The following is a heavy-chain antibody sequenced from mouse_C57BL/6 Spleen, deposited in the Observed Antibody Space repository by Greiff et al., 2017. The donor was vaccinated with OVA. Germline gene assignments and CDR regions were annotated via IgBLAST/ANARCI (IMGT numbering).Heavy chain of an antibody. J-gene: IGHJ1*03. CDR1: GYPITSGYD. D-gene: IGHD3-3*01. V-gene: IGHV3-1*01. Sequence: EVQLQESGPGMVKPSQSLSLTCTVTGYPITSGYDWHWIRHFPGNKLEWMGYISYSGSTNYNPSLKSRISITHDTSKNHFFLKLNSVTTEDTATYYCARVRDGYFDVWGTGTTVTVSS. CDR2: ISYSGST. CDR3: ARVRDGYFDV.